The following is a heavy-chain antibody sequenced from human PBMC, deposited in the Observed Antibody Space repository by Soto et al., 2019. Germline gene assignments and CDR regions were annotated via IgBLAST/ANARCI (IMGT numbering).Heavy chain of an antibody. J-gene: IGHJ6*02. CDR2: IIPISGTA. Sequence: QVQLVQSGAEVKKPGSSVKVSCKASGGTFSSYAISWVRQAPGQGLEWMGLIIPISGTANYAQKFQGRVTNTEDESTSTAYMELSSLRSDDTAVYYCARDPPTKGMDVWGQGTTVTVSS. V-gene: IGHV1-69*12. CDR3: ARDPPTKGMDV. D-gene: IGHD2-8*01. CDR1: GGTFSSYA.